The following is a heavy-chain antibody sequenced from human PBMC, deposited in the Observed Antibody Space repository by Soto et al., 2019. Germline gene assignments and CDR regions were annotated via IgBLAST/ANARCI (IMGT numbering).Heavy chain of an antibody. V-gene: IGHV4-59*12. CDR1: GGSISSYY. J-gene: IGHJ3*01. D-gene: IGHD2-2*01. CDR2: IYYRGST. Sequence: QVQLQESGPGLVKPSETLSLTCTVSGGSISSYYWSWIRQPPGKGLEWIGYIYYRGSTNYSPSLRSRVSISVDTSKNQFSLKLNSVSATYTALDYCAGYCSSSSGSSLDAFGVWGQGTMVTVSS. CDR3: AGYCSSSSGSSLDAFGV.